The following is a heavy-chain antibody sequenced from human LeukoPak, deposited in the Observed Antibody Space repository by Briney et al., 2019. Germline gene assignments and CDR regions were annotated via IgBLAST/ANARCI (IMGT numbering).Heavy chain of an antibody. D-gene: IGHD3-22*01. Sequence: SVKVSCKASGGTFSSYAIGWVRQAPGQGLEWMGGIIPIFGTANYAQKFQGRVTITTDESTSTAYMELSSLRSEDTAVYYCASSFRGHYYSCYFDYWGQGTLVTVSS. CDR3: ASSFRGHYYSCYFDY. V-gene: IGHV1-69*05. CDR2: IIPIFGTA. J-gene: IGHJ4*02. CDR1: GGTFSSYA.